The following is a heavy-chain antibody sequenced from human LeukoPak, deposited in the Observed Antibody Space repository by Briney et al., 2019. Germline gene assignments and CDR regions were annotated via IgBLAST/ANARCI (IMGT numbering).Heavy chain of an antibody. J-gene: IGHJ4*02. CDR2: IIPIFGTA. CDR1: GGTFSSYA. V-gene: IGHV1-69*13. D-gene: IGHD3-10*01. CDR3: ARLSRNYYGSGSYYPRIDY. Sequence: ASVKVSCKASGGTFSSYAISWVRQAPGQGLEWMGGIIPIFGTANYAQKFQGRVTITADESTSTAYMELSSLRSEDTAVYYCARLSRNYYGSGSYYPRIDYWGQGTLVTVSS.